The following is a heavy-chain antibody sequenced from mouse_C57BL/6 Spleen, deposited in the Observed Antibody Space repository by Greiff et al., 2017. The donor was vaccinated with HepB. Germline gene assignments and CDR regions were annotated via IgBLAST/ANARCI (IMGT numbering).Heavy chain of an antibody. D-gene: IGHD1-1*01. Sequence: VQLQQSGPELVKPGASVKISCKASGYSFTGYYMNWVKQSPEKSLEWIGEINPSTGGTTYNQKFKAKATLTVDKSSSTAYMQLKSLTSEDSAVYYCARTGTTVVAGPYWYFDVWGTGTTVTVSS. CDR3: ARTGTTVVAGPYWYFDV. V-gene: IGHV1-42*01. CDR2: INPSTGGT. J-gene: IGHJ1*03. CDR1: GYSFTGYY.